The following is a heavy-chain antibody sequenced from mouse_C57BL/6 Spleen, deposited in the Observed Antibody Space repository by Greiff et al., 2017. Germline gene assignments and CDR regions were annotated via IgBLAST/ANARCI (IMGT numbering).Heavy chain of an antibody. CDR1: GYAFSSSW. V-gene: IGHV1-82*01. J-gene: IGHJ4*01. D-gene: IGHD4-1*01. CDR3: ARSWDVGAMDY. CDR2: IYPGDGDT. Sequence: VQLQQSGPELVKPGASVKLSCKASGYAFSSSWMNWVKQRPGKGLEWIGRIYPGDGDTNYNGKFKGKATLTADKSSSTAYMQLSSLTSEDSAVYFCARSWDVGAMDYWGQGTSVTVSS.